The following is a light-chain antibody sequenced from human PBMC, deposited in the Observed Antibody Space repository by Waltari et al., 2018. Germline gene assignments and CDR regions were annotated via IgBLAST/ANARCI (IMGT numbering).Light chain of an antibody. CDR1: RSDVGGYNY. Sequence: QSALTQPASVSGSPGQSITISCTGTRSDVGGYNYVSWYQQHPDKVPKLIIYDVSNRPSGISNRFSGSKSGNTASLTISGIQAEDEADYFCGSYTSDSSVVFGGGTRLTVL. J-gene: IGLJ2*01. V-gene: IGLV2-14*01. CDR3: GSYTSDSSVV. CDR2: DVS.